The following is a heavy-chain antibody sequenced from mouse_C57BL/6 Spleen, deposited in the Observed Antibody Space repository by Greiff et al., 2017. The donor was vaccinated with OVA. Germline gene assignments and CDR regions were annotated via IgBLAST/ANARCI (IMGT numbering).Heavy chain of an antibody. CDR1: GYTFTSYW. Sequence: VQLQQPGAELVRPGSSVKLSCKASGYTFTSYWMHWVKQRPIQGLEWIGNIDPSDSETHYNQKFKDKATLTVDKSSSTAYMQLSSLTSEDSAVYYCARNGDYYGSSYDWYFDDWGTGTTVTVSS. CDR3: ARNGDYYGSSYDWYFDD. D-gene: IGHD1-1*01. V-gene: IGHV1-52*01. J-gene: IGHJ1*03. CDR2: IDPSDSET.